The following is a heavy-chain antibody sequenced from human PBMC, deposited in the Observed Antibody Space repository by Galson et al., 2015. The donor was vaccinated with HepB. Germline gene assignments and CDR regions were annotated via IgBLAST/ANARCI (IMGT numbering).Heavy chain of an antibody. CDR3: SKEYSGFHGASYVYYGIEV. D-gene: IGHD6-19*01. J-gene: IGHJ6*02. CDR2: ISGSGAGT. Sequence: SLRLSCAASGFTFSTYAGFWVRQAPGKGLDWVSGISGSGAGTYYADSVKGRFTISRDNSKNMIYLQMNSLRVEDTAVYYCSKEYSGFHGASYVYYGIEVRGRGTTVSVSS. V-gene: IGHV3-23*01. CDR1: GFTFSTYA.